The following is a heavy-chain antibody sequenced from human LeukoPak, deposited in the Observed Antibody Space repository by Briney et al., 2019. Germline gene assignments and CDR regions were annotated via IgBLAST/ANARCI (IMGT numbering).Heavy chain of an antibody. CDR3: ARDKVGAADY. D-gene: IGHD1-26*01. CDR1: GFTFSSYS. V-gene: IGHV3-21*01. CDR2: ISSSSSYI. Sequence: PGGSLRPSCAASGFTFSSYSMNWVRQAPGKGLEWVSSISSSSSYIYYADSVKGRFTISRDNAKNSLYLQMNSLRAEDTAVYYCARDKVGAADYWGQGTLVTVSP. J-gene: IGHJ4*02.